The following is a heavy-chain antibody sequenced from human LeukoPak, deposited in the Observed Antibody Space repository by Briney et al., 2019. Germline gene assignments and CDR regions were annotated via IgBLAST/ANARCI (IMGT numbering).Heavy chain of an antibody. V-gene: IGHV3-21*01. D-gene: IGHD2-21*02. CDR1: GFTFSSYS. CDR3: ATKWLLLYDDYFDS. CDR2: ISSSSSNI. Sequence: GGSLRLSCAASGFTFSSYSMNWVRQAPGKGLEWVSSISSSSSNIYYADSVKGRFTISRDNAKNSLYLQMNSLRAEDTAVYYWATKWLLLYDDYFDSWGQGTMVTFSS. J-gene: IGHJ3*02.